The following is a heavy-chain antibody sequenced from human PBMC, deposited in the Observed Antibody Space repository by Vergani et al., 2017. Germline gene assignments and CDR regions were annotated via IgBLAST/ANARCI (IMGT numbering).Heavy chain of an antibody. J-gene: IGHJ4*02. CDR1: GFTFSSYG. Sequence: QVQLVESGGGVVQPGRSLRLSCAASGFTFSSYGMHWVRQAPGKGLEWVAVIWYDGSNKYYAYSVKGRFTISRDNSKNTLYLQMNSLRAEDTAVDYCARPRLGGDTNGVIDYWGQGTLVTVSS. D-gene: IGHD2-8*01. CDR3: ARPRLGGDTNGVIDY. CDR2: IWYDGSNK. V-gene: IGHV3-33*01.